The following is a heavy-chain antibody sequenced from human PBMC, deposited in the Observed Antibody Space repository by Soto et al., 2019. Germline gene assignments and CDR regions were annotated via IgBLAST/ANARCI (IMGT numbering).Heavy chain of an antibody. J-gene: IGHJ4*02. D-gene: IGHD3-10*01. V-gene: IGHV4-30-4*01. Sequence: SETLSLTCTVSGGSISSGDYYWSWIRQPPGKGLEWIGYIYYSGSTYYNPSLKSRVTISVDTSKNQFSLKLSSVTAADTAVYYCARVMGVEVRGVTNFDYWGQGTLVTVSS. CDR3: ARVMGVEVRGVTNFDY. CDR1: GGSISSGDYY. CDR2: IYYSGST.